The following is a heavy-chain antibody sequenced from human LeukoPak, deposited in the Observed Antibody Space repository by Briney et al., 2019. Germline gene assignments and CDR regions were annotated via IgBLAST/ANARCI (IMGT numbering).Heavy chain of an antibody. V-gene: IGHV4-4*07. CDR2: IYTSGST. D-gene: IGHD6-19*01. CDR1: GGSISSYY. Sequence: SETLSLTCTVSGGSISSYYWSWIRQPAGKGLEWIGRIYTSGSTNYNPSLKSRVTISVDTSKNQFSLKLSSVTAADTAVYYCARDVTWAVAGSFDYWGQGTLVTVSS. CDR3: ARDVTWAVAGSFDY. J-gene: IGHJ4*02.